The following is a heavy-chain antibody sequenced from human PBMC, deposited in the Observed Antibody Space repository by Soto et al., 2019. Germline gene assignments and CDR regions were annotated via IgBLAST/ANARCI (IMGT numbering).Heavy chain of an antibody. D-gene: IGHD2-15*01. Sequence: ASVKVSCKASGYTFTSYGISWVRQAPGQGLEWMGWISAYNGNTNYAQKLQGRVTMTTDTSTSTAYMELRSLRSDDTAVYYCTRGPYCSGGSCSVWFDPWGQGTLVTVS. CDR1: GYTFTSYG. J-gene: IGHJ5*02. CDR3: TRGPYCSGGSCSVWFDP. V-gene: IGHV1-18*01. CDR2: ISAYNGNT.